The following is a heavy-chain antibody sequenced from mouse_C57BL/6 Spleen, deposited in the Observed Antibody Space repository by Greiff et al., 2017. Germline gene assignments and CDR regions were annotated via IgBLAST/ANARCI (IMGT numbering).Heavy chain of an antibody. CDR2: IWSGGST. CDR3: ARKKGYYAMDY. V-gene: IGHV2-2*01. Sequence: QVQLKQSGPGLVQPSQSLSITCTVSGFSLTSYGVHWVRQSPGKGLEWLGVIWSGGSTDYNAAFISRLSISKDNSKSQVFFKMNSRQADDTAIYYWARKKGYYAMDYWGQGTSVTVSS. J-gene: IGHJ4*01. CDR1: GFSLTSYG.